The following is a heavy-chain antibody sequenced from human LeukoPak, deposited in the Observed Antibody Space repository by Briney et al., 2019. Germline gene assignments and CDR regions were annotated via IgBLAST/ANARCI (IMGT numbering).Heavy chain of an antibody. Sequence: SVKVSCKASGGTFSSYAISWVRQAPGQGLEWMGGIIPIFGTANYAQKFQGRVTMTRDTSTSTVYMELSSLRSDDSAVYYCARDLHTSACFWGQGTLVTVSS. D-gene: IGHD3-16*01. J-gene: IGHJ4*02. CDR3: ARDLHTSACF. V-gene: IGHV1-69*05. CDR2: IIPIFGTA. CDR1: GGTFSSYA.